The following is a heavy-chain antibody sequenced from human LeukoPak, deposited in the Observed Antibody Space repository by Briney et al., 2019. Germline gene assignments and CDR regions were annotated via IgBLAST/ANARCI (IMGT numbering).Heavy chain of an antibody. CDR3: AGDRVLSLVADAFHI. CDR1: GYTFTNSG. J-gene: IGHJ3*02. CDR2: ISAYNGAT. V-gene: IGHV1-18*01. Sequence: ASVEVSCKTSGYTFTNSGVSWVRQAPGQGLEWMGWISAYNGATNYAQMLQGRVTMTTDTSTSTAYMELRSLTSDDTVVYYCAGDRVLSLVADAFHIWGQGTMVTVSS. D-gene: IGHD2-15*01.